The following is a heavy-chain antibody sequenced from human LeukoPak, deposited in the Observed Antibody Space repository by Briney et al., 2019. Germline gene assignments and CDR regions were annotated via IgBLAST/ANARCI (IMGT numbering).Heavy chain of an antibody. Sequence: SETLSLTCTVSGDSISSYYWSWIRQPPGKGLEWIGYVYYSGSTNYNPSLKSRVTISVDTSKNQFSLKLSSVTAADTAVYYCARYYCAGVCYYFQHWGQGTLVTVSS. V-gene: IGHV4-59*01. D-gene: IGHD2-21*02. CDR1: GDSISSYY. CDR3: ARYYCAGVCYYFQH. CDR2: VYYSGST. J-gene: IGHJ1*01.